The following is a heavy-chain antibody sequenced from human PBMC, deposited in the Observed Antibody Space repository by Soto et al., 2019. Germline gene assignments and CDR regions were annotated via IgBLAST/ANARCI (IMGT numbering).Heavy chain of an antibody. V-gene: IGHV3-48*02. J-gene: IGHJ6*02. CDR3: ARSGPGIAARLRPRDGMDV. CDR1: GFTFSSYS. Sequence: GGSLRLSCAASGFTFSSYSVNWVRQAPGKGLEWVSYISSSSSTIYYADSVKGRFTISRDNAKNSLYLQMNSLRDEDTAVYYCARSGPGIAARLRPRDGMDVWGQGTTVTVSS. D-gene: IGHD6-6*01. CDR2: ISSSSSTI.